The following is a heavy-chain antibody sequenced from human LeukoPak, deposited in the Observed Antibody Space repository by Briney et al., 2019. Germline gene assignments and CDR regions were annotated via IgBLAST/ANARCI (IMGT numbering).Heavy chain of an antibody. CDR1: GFTVSSNY. Sequence: GGSLRLPCAASGFTVSSNYMSWVRQAPGKGLERVSVIYSGGNTYYADSVKGRFTISRDNSKNTVSLQMNSLRDEDTAVYFCAVSRIVGAVDVFDMWGHGTMVTVSS. CDR3: AVSRIVGAVDVFDM. D-gene: IGHD1-26*01. J-gene: IGHJ3*02. CDR2: IYSGGNT. V-gene: IGHV3-66*01.